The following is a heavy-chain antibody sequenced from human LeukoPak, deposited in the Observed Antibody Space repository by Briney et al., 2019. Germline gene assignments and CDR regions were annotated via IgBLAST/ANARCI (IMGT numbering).Heavy chain of an antibody. V-gene: IGHV1-46*01. J-gene: IGHJ4*02. CDR1: GYTFTSYY. D-gene: IGHD4-17*01. Sequence: ASVTVSCKASGYTFTSYYMHWVRQAPGHGLEWVGVINPSGGATNYAQKFQGRVTMTRDTSTSTVYMELSSLRSEDTAVYYCAREGDASNDYGDFDYWGQGTLVTVSS. CDR3: AREGDASNDYGDFDY. CDR2: INPSGGAT.